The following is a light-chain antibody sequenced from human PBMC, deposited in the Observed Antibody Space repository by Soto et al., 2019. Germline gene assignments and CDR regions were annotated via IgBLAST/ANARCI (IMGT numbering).Light chain of an antibody. CDR3: QQYYGTPLT. V-gene: IGKV4-1*01. CDR1: RSLLYSSNHKNY. Sequence: DIVLTQSPDSLSVSLGERATIDCKSSRSLLYSSNHKNYLAWYQHKPGQPPRLLINWASARESGVPDRFSGAGSGPDFTLTISSLQAEDVAVYFCQQYYGTPLTFGGGTKVDIK. J-gene: IGKJ4*01. CDR2: WAS.